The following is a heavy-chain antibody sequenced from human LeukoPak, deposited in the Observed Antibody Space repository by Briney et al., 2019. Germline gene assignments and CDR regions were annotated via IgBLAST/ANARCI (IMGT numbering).Heavy chain of an antibody. CDR2: IWYDGSNK. Sequence: GGSLRLSCAASGFTFSDYYMSWIRQAPGKGLEWVAVIWYDGSNKYYADSVKGRFTISRDNSKNTLYLQMNSLRAEDTAVYFCAREKEESRGFDYWGQGTLVTVSS. V-gene: IGHV3-33*08. CDR3: AREKEESRGFDY. D-gene: IGHD3-10*01. J-gene: IGHJ4*02. CDR1: GFTFSDYY.